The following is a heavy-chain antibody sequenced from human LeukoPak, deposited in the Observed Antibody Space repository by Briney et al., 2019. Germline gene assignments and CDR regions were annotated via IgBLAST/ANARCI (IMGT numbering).Heavy chain of an antibody. CDR2: MRGSGGRT. V-gene: IGHV3-23*01. Sequence: PGGSLRLSCEVSGITLSNYGMSWVRQAPGKGLEWIAGMRGSGGRTNYADYVKGRFTISRDNPKNTLYLQMNSLRAEDTAVYFCAKRGVVIRVILVGFHKEAYYFDSWGQGALVTVSS. J-gene: IGHJ4*02. CDR3: AKRGVVIRVILVGFHKEAYYFDS. CDR1: GITLSNYG. D-gene: IGHD3-22*01.